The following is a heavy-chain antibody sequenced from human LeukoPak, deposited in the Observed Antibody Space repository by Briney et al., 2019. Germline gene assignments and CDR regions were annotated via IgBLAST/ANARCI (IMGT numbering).Heavy chain of an antibody. CDR2: ISGSGGST. CDR3: ARNIVVVTAILSAFDI. V-gene: IGHV3-23*01. J-gene: IGHJ3*02. Sequence: PGGSLRLSCAASGFTFSSYAMSWVRQAPGKGLEWVSAISGSGGSTYYADSVKGRFTISRDNSKNTLYLQMNSLTAADTAVYYCARNIVVVTAILSAFDIWGQGTMVTVSS. D-gene: IGHD2-21*02. CDR1: GFTFSSYA.